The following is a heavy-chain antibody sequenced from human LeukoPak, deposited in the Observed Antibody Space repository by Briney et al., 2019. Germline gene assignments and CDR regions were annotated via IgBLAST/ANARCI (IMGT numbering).Heavy chain of an antibody. CDR2: IYYSGST. V-gene: IGHV4-59*01. Sequence: PSETLSLTCTVSGDSISTYYWSWIRQPPGKGLEWIGYIYYSGSTNYNPSLKSRVTISVDTSKNQFSLKLSSVTAADTAVYYCARGRGNYYYYMDVWGKGTTVTVSS. CDR3: ARGRGNYYYYMDV. CDR1: GDSISTYY. D-gene: IGHD3-10*01. J-gene: IGHJ6*03.